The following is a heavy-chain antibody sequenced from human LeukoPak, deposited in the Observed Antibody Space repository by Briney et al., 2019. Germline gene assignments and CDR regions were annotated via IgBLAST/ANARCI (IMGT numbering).Heavy chain of an antibody. J-gene: IGHJ3*02. Sequence: GSLGLSCAASGFTFNSYAMHWVRQAPGKGLEGVAVISYDGSNKYYADSVKGRFTISRDKSKNTLYLQMHSLRAEDTAVYYCAKDFIAKTRGHSYGFNDAFDIWGQGTMVTVSS. V-gene: IGHV3-30*04. D-gene: IGHD5-24*01. CDR2: ISYDGSNK. CDR1: GFTFNSYA. CDR3: AKDFIAKTRGHSYGFNDAFDI.